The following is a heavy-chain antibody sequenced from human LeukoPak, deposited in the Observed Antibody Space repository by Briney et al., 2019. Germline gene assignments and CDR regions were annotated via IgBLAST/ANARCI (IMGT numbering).Heavy chain of an antibody. Sequence: GASVKVSCKASGYTFTTYGITWVRQAPGQGLEWMGWISAYNGNTNYAQTLQGRVTMTTDTSTSTAYMELRSLRSDDTAVYYCARRVTGTTFGLDYWGQGTLVTVSS. V-gene: IGHV1-18*01. J-gene: IGHJ4*02. CDR1: GYTFTTYG. CDR3: ARRVTGTTFGLDY. CDR2: ISAYNGNT. D-gene: IGHD1-20*01.